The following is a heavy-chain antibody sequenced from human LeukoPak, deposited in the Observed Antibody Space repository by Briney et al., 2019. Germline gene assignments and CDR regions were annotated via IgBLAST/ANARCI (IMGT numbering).Heavy chain of an antibody. D-gene: IGHD1-26*01. Sequence: GASVKVSCKVSGYTLTELSMHWVRQAPGKGLEWMGGFDPEDGETIYAQKFQGRVTMTEDTSTDTAYMELSSLRSEDTAVYYCATERYSGSYHRRGRYYFDYWGQGTLVTVSS. CDR3: ATERYSGSYHRRGRYYFDY. CDR2: FDPEDGET. J-gene: IGHJ4*02. CDR1: GYTLTELS. V-gene: IGHV1-24*01.